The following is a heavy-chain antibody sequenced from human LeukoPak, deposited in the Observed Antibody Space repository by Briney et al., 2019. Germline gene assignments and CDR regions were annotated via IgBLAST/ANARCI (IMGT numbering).Heavy chain of an antibody. CDR1: GGSISSSSYY. J-gene: IGHJ4*02. Sequence: SETLSLTCTVSGGSISSSSYYWGWIRQPPGKGLEWIGEINHSGSTNYNPSLKSRVTISVDTSKNQFSLKLSSVTAADTAVYYCARAVGNYDFWSGYHYYFDYWGQGTLVTVSS. D-gene: IGHD3-3*01. CDR2: INHSGST. CDR3: ARAVGNYDFWSGYHYYFDY. V-gene: IGHV4-39*07.